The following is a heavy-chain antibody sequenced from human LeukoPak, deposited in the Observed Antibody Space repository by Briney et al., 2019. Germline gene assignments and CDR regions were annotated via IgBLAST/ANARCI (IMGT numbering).Heavy chain of an antibody. CDR2: VHHIGST. Sequence: SETLSLTCDVSGGSIRSSNWWSWGRQPPGKXXXXXXXVHHIGSTNYNPSLKXRVTISVDASKSQFSLNLSSVTAADTALYFCASGAYHRGYNGYVFDYWGQGTLVTVSS. D-gene: IGHD5-12*01. V-gene: IGHV4-4*02. CDR3: ASGAYHRGYNGYVFDY. CDR1: GGSIRSSNW. J-gene: IGHJ4*02.